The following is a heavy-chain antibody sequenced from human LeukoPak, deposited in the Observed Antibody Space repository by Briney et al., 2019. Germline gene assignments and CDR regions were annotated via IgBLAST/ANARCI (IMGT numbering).Heavy chain of an antibody. D-gene: IGHD4-23*01. J-gene: IGHJ4*02. CDR1: GGTFSSHP. CDR2: ITPIFGTA. Sequence: GASVNVSCKASGGTFSSHPFTWVRQAPGQGLEWMGEITPIFGTANYAQRFQGRVTITADESTSTVYMELSSLRSDDTALYYCARNSRVASTSGLNYWGQGTLVTVSS. V-gene: IGHV1-69*13. CDR3: ARNSRVASTSGLNY.